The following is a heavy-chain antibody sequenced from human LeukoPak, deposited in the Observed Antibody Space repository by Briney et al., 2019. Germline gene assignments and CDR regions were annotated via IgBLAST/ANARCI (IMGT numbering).Heavy chain of an antibody. V-gene: IGHV3-33*01. CDR3: ARDRLGNFDY. Sequence: GRSLRLPCAASGFTFSSYGMHWVRQAPGKGLEWVAVIWYDGSNKYYADSVKGRFTISRDNSKNTLYLQMNSLRAEDTAVYYCARDRLGNFDYWGQGTLVTVSS. CDR2: IWYDGSNK. CDR1: GFTFSSYG. J-gene: IGHJ4*02. D-gene: IGHD5-12*01.